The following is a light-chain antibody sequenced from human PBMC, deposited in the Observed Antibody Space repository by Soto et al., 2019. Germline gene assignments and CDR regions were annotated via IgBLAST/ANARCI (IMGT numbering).Light chain of an antibody. V-gene: IGLV2-14*01. Sequence: QSALTQPASVSGSPGQSITISCTGTSSDIGGFYYVSWYQHHPGKDPKLMIYQVSNRPSGVSNRFSGSKSGNTASLTISGLQAEDEADYFCTSYSSSSTLRVLRAGTKGSV. CDR2: QVS. J-gene: IGLJ1*01. CDR3: TSYSSSSTLRV. CDR1: SSDIGGFYY.